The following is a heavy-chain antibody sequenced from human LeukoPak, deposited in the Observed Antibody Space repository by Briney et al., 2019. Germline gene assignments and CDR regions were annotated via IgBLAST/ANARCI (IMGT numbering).Heavy chain of an antibody. D-gene: IGHD2-15*01. V-gene: IGHV1-24*01. CDR1: GYTLTELS. J-gene: IGHJ4*02. Sequence: GASVKVSCKVSGYTLTELSMHWVRQAPGKGLEWMGGFDPEDGETIYAQKFQGRVTMTEDTSTDTAYMELSSLTSDDTAVYYCAKVLVAATHYLDSWGQGTLVTVSS. CDR3: AKVLVAATHYLDS. CDR2: FDPEDGET.